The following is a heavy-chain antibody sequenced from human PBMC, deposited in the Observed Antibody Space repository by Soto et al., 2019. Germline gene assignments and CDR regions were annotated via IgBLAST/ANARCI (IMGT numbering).Heavy chain of an antibody. CDR2: ISAYNGNT. Sequence: QVQLVQSGAEVKKPGASVKVSCKASGYTFTSYGISWVRQAPGQGLEWMGWISAYNGNTNYAQKLQGRVTMNTDTNTSTAYMKLRSMRSEDTGGYYWGIGGGCRYCGGDCYSFDYLSKGALVTV. V-gene: IGHV1-18*01. D-gene: IGHD2-21*02. CDR3: GIGGGCRYCGGDCYSFDY. CDR1: GYTFTSYG. J-gene: IGHJ4*02.